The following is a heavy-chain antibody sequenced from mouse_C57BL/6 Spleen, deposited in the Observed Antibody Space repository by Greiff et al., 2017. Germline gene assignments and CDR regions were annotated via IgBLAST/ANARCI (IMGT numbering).Heavy chain of an antibody. J-gene: IGHJ2*01. CDR3: ARDWDLDY. D-gene: IGHD4-1*01. CDR1: GFTFSDYG. V-gene: IGHV5-17*01. Sequence: DVQLVESGGGLVKPGGSLKLSCAASGFTFSDYGMYWVRQAPEKGLEWVAYISSGSSTIYYADTVKGRFTISRDNAKNTLFLQMTSLRSEDTAMYYCARDWDLDYWGQGPTLTVSS. CDR2: ISSGSSTI.